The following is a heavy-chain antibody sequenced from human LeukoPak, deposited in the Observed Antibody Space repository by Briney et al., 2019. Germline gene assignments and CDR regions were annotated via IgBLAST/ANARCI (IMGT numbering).Heavy chain of an antibody. CDR1: GYSFTSYW. J-gene: IGHJ4*02. D-gene: IGHD3-10*01. CDR2: IYPGDSDT. CDR3: ARFHNIKVSNYYGSGTMFDY. Sequence: GESLKISCKGSGYSFTSYWIGWVRQMPGKGLEWMGIIYPGDSDTRYSPSFQGQVTISADKSISTAYLQWSSLKASDTAMYYCARFHNIKVSNYYGSGTMFDYWGQGTLVTVSS. V-gene: IGHV5-51*01.